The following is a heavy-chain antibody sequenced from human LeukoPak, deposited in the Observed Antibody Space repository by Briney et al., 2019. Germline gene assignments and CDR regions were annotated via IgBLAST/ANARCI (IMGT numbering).Heavy chain of an antibody. V-gene: IGHV1-18*01. Sequence: ASVKVSCKASGYIFTNYGITWVRQVPGQGLEWMGWISPYNGNTNYAEKFQARVTMATDTSTGTAYMELRSLRSGDTAVYYCARESTAMISHNWFDPWGQGTLVTVSS. CDR2: ISPYNGNT. CDR3: ARESTAMISHNWFDP. CDR1: GYIFTNYG. D-gene: IGHD3/OR15-3a*01. J-gene: IGHJ5*02.